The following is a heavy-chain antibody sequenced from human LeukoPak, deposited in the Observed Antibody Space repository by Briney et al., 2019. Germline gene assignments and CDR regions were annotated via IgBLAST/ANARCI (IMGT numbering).Heavy chain of an antibody. CDR2: IKKTGSET. V-gene: IGHV3-7*01. CDR1: GFTFSHFW. CDR3: ARDRIAAAGPPGVFDI. Sequence: GGSLRLSCAASGFTFSHFWMSWVRQAPGKGLEWVAYIKKTGSETYYVDSVKGRFTITRDNTRNSLFLQMYSLRAEDTAVYYCARDRIAAAGPPGVFDIWGQGTMVTVSS. D-gene: IGHD6-13*01. J-gene: IGHJ3*02.